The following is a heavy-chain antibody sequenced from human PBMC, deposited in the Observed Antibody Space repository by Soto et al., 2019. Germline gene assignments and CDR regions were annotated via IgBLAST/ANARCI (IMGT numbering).Heavy chain of an antibody. D-gene: IGHD6-19*01. V-gene: IGHV1-3*01. CDR2: INAGNGNT. J-gene: IGHJ4*02. CDR1: RYTFSTYA. CDR3: ARDGAVAGGINFDY. Sequence: ASLKVSCKASRYTFSTYAIHWVRQAPGQRLEWMGWINAGNGNTKYSQKFQGRVTITRDTSASTAYMELSSLRSEDTAVYYCARDGAVAGGINFDYWGQGTLVTVSS.